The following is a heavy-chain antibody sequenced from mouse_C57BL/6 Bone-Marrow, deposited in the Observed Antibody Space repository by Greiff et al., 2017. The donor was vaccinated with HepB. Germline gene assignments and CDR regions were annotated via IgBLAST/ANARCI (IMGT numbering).Heavy chain of an antibody. CDR3: ARDYDYDDAMDY. Sequence: DVQLQESGGGLVKPGGSLKLSCAASGFTFSSYAMSWVRQTPEKRLEWVATLSDGGSYTYYPDNVKGRFTISRDNAKNNLFLQMSHLKSEDTAMYYCARDYDYDDAMDYWGQGTSVTVSS. D-gene: IGHD2-4*01. V-gene: IGHV5-4*01. J-gene: IGHJ4*01. CDR1: GFTFSSYA. CDR2: LSDGGSYT.